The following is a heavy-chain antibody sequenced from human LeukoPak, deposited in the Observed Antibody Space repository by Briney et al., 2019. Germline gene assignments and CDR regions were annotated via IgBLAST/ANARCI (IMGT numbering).Heavy chain of an antibody. Sequence: PSETLSLTCTVYGGSISSSSYYWGWIRQPPGKGLEWIGSIYYSGSTYYNPSLKSRVTISVDTSKNQFSLKLSSVTAADTAVYYCARVPYSGSYLVPYAVDYWGQGTLVTVSS. J-gene: IGHJ4*02. CDR1: GGSISSSSYY. CDR2: IYYSGST. CDR3: ARVPYSGSYLVPYAVDY. V-gene: IGHV4-39*07. D-gene: IGHD1-26*01.